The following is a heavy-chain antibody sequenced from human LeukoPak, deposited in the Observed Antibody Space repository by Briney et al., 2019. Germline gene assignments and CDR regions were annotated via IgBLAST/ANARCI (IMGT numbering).Heavy chain of an antibody. CDR3: AKDWGFGEEPDYYYYMDV. J-gene: IGHJ6*03. D-gene: IGHD3-10*01. V-gene: IGHV3-30*04. Sequence: GGSLRLSCAASGFTFGSYAMHWVRQAPGKGLEWVAVISYDGSNKYYADSVKGRFTIARDNSKNTMYLQMNSLRAEDTAVYYCAKDWGFGEEPDYYYYMDVWGKGTTVTISS. CDR1: GFTFGSYA. CDR2: ISYDGSNK.